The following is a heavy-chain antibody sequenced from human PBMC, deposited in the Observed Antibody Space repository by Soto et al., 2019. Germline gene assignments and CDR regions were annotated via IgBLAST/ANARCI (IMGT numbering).Heavy chain of an antibody. D-gene: IGHD3-22*01. CDR2: INHSGST. CDR3: AKDFVYDSAY. V-gene: IGHV4-34*01. CDR1: GGSFSGYY. J-gene: IGHJ4*02. Sequence: PSETLSLTCAVYGGSFSGYYWTSIRQPPGTGLEWIGEINHSGSTNYNPSLKSRVTISVDTSKNQFSLQLTSLTAEDTAVYYCAKDFVYDSAYWGQGALVTVSS.